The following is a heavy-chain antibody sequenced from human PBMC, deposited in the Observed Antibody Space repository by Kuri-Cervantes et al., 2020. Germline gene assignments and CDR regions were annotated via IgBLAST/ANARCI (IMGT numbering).Heavy chain of an antibody. J-gene: IGHJ6*02. Sequence: ASVKVSCKASGYTFTSYAMNWVRQAPGQGPEWMGWINPNTGNPTYAQGFTGRFVFSLDTSVSTAYLQMNSLRAEDTAVYYCARDSVYYDSSGYYVYYGMDVWGQGTTVTVSS. D-gene: IGHD3-22*01. CDR2: INPNTGNP. V-gene: IGHV7-4-1*02. CDR3: ARDSVYYDSSGYYVYYGMDV. CDR1: GYTFTSYA.